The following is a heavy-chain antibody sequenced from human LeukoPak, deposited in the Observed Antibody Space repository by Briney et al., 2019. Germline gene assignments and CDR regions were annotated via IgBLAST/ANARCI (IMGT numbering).Heavy chain of an antibody. D-gene: IGHD6-13*01. CDR1: GGSFSGYY. J-gene: IGHJ4*02. CDR2: INHSGST. Sequence: SETLSLTCAVYGGSFSGYYWSWIRQPPGKGLEWIGEINHSGSTNYNPSLKSRVTISVDTSKNQFSLKLSSVTAADTAVYYCASSHLYSSSWYSRYFDYWGQGTLVTVSS. CDR3: ASSHLYSSSWYSRYFDY. V-gene: IGHV4-34*01.